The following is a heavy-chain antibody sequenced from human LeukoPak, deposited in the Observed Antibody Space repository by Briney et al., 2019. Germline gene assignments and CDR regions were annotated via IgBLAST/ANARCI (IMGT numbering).Heavy chain of an antibody. J-gene: IGHJ4*02. CDR3: ARDSSSSWYEPQFDY. CDR1: GGSISSYY. CDR2: IYTSGST. Sequence: PSETLSLTCTVSGGSISSYYWSWIRQPAGKGLEWIGCIYTSGSTNYNPSLKSRVTMSVDTSKNQFSLKLSSVTAADTAVYYCARDSSSSWYEPQFDYWGQGTLVTVSS. V-gene: IGHV4-4*07. D-gene: IGHD6-13*01.